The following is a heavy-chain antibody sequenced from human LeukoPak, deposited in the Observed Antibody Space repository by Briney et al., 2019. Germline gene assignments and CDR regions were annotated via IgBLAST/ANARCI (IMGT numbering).Heavy chain of an antibody. CDR2: FDPEDGET. J-gene: IGHJ4*02. V-gene: IGHV1-24*01. Sequence: GASVKVSCKVSGYTLSELSMHWVRQTPGKGLEWMGGFDPEDGETIYAQKFQGRVTMTEDTSTDTAYMELSSLRSEDTAVYYCATVRDDYDSSGYYYRFDYWGQGTLVTVSS. CDR1: GYTLSELS. CDR3: ATVRDDYDSSGYYYRFDY. D-gene: IGHD3-22*01.